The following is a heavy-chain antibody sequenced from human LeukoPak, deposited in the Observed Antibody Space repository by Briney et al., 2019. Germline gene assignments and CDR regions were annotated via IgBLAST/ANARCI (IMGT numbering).Heavy chain of an antibody. Sequence: QTGGSLRLSCAASGFTFDDYAMHWVRQAPGKGLEWVSGISWNSGSIGYADSVKGRFTISRDNAKNSLYLQMNSLRAEDMALYYCAKDSGGELLKLFDYWGQGTLVTVSS. CDR3: AKDSGGELLKLFDY. V-gene: IGHV3-9*03. CDR2: ISWNSGSI. J-gene: IGHJ4*02. D-gene: IGHD1-26*01. CDR1: GFTFDDYA.